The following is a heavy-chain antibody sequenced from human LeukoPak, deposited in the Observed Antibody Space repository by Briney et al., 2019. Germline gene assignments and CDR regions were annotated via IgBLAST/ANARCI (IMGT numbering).Heavy chain of an antibody. CDR1: GYTFTEYY. CDR2: INANSVGT. V-gene: IGHV1-2*02. Sequence: ASVNVSYKASGYTFTEYYMHWVGQAPGQGREGMGWINANSVGTNYAQKFQARVTITSDTSISTAYMELSRLRSDDTAVYYCARASGDYGLGWGQGTLVTVSS. D-gene: IGHD4-17*01. J-gene: IGHJ4*02. CDR3: ARASGDYGLG.